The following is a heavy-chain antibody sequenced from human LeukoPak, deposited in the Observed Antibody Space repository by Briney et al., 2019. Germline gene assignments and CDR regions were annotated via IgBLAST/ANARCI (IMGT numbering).Heavy chain of an antibody. V-gene: IGHV3-73*01. J-gene: IGHJ4*02. CDR3: TRQYSGSYVDY. Sequence: GGSLRLSCAAPGFTFSGSAMHWVRQASGKGLEWVGRIRSKANSYATTYAASVKGRFTISRDDSKNTAYLQMNSLKTEDTAVYYCTRQYSGSYVDYWGQGTLVTVSS. CDR2: IRSKANSYAT. D-gene: IGHD1-26*01. CDR1: GFTFSGSA.